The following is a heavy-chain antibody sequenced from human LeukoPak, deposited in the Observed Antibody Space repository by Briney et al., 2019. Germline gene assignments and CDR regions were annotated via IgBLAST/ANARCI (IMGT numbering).Heavy chain of an antibody. CDR3: AREGSFIGWPY. Sequence: SETLSLTCTVSGGSISSYYWSWIRQPPGKGLEWIGYIYYSGSTNYNPSLKSRVTISIDTSKKQFSLELSSVTAADTAVYYCAREGSFIGWPYWGQGTLVTVSS. D-gene: IGHD6-19*01. CDR2: IYYSGST. CDR1: GGSISSYY. V-gene: IGHV4-59*12. J-gene: IGHJ4*02.